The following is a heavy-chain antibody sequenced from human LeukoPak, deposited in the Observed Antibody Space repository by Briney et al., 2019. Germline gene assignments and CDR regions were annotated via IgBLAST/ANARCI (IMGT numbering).Heavy chain of an antibody. CDR3: ARDLRFGELFLDY. CDR1: GFTFSSYG. CDR2: ISYDGSNK. V-gene: IGHV3-30*19. D-gene: IGHD3-10*01. Sequence: GRSLRLSCAASGFTFSSYGMHWVRQAPGKGPEWVAVISYDGSNKYYADSVKGRFTISRDNSKNTLYLQMNSLRAEDTAVYYCARDLRFGELFLDYWGQGTLVTVSS. J-gene: IGHJ4*02.